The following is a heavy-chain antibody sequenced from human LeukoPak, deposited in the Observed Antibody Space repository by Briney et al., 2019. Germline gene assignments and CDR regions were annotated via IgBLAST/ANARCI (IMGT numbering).Heavy chain of an antibody. CDR2: INPSGGST. Sequence: ASVKVSCKASGYTFTSYYMHWVRQAPGQGLEWMGIINPSGGSTNYARKFQGRVTMTRDTSTSTVYMELSSLRSEDTAVYYCARDRGGDGYNWTPNNWFDPWGQGTLVTVSS. V-gene: IGHV1-46*01. CDR3: ARDRGGDGYNWTPNNWFDP. J-gene: IGHJ5*02. D-gene: IGHD5-24*01. CDR1: GYTFTSYY.